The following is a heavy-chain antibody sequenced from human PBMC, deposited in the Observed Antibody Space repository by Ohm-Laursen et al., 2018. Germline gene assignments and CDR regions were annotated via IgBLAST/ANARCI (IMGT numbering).Heavy chain of an antibody. Sequence: GSLRLSCAASGFTFSDYYMSWVRQAPGKGLEWVSSISDIGGGTYYADSVKGRFTISRDNAKNSLYLQMNSLRAEDTAVYYCARRIAVAGALDYWGQGTLVTVSS. D-gene: IGHD6-19*01. CDR2: ISDIGGGT. J-gene: IGHJ4*02. CDR3: ARRIAVAGALDY. V-gene: IGHV3-11*04. CDR1: GFTFSDYY.